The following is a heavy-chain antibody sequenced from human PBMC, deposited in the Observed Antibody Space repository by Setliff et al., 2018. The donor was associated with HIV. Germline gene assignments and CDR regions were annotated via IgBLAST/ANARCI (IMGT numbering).Heavy chain of an antibody. CDR2: FMYTDIHYVNYLN. J-gene: IGHJ4*02. D-gene: IGHD6-19*01. CDR3: ARARSDWYNVRPYYFDL. Sequence: TSETLSLTCAVSGASFVGDNHWSWIRQTPERGLEWIAYFMYTDIHYVNYLNYRNPSLASRLSISVDKSKNQFSRTLSSVTAADTAVYYCARARSDWYNVRPYYFDLWGQGTPVTVSS. CDR1: GASFVGDNH. V-gene: IGHV4-30-4*01.